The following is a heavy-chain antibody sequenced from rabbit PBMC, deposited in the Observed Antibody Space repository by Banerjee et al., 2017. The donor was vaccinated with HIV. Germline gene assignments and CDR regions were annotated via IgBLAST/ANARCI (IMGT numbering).Heavy chain of an antibody. CDR1: GFSFSNSYW. V-gene: IGHV1S45*01. CDR3: ARDLAGVIGWNFNL. Sequence: QEQLEESGGDLVKPEGSLTLTCKASGFSFSNSYWISWVRQAPGKGLEWIACIAAGSSGSTYYASWAKGRFTISKTSSTTVTLQMTSLTAADTATYFCARDLAGVIGWNFNLWGQGTLVTVS. D-gene: IGHD4-1*01. CDR2: IAAGSSGST. J-gene: IGHJ4*01.